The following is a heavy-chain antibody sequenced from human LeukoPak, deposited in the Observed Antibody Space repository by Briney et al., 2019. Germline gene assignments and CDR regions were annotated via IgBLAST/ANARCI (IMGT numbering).Heavy chain of an antibody. CDR1: GGSISSFC. J-gene: IGHJ3*02. CDR3: ARVHASDAFDI. V-gene: IGHV4-59*01. Sequence: PSETLSLTCSVSGGSISSFCWGWLPQPPGMGLKWIVYIYYSGSTNYNPSLKSPLTISVDTSKNQFSVKLSSVTTTDTAVYYCARVHASDAFDIWGQGTMFTVSS. CDR2: IYYSGST.